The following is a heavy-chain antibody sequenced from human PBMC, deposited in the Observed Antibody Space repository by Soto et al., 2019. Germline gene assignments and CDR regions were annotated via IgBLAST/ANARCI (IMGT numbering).Heavy chain of an antibody. Sequence: KASETLSLTCTVSGGSVNSGSYCWAWIRQPRGKGLECIGLIFNTQRTNTKPAQKSRVSVTANTYTNLSTLKMRSVTAADTDVYYYASTRGYCREVYYYRPSCYYYAMDYWGQGTPVTVSS. CDR1: GGSVNSGSYC. V-gene: IGHV4-61*01. D-gene: IGHD2-15*01. CDR3: ASTRGYCREVYYYRPSCYYYAMDY. J-gene: IGHJ4*02. CDR2: IFNTQRT.